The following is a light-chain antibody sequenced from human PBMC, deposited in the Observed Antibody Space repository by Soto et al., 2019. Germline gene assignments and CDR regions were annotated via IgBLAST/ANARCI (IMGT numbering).Light chain of an antibody. CDR2: DAS. J-gene: IGKJ1*01. CDR3: QKYNSAPWT. V-gene: IGKV1-27*01. Sequence: DIQMTQSPSSLSASVGDRVTITCRASQGISNYLAWYQQRPGKVPKLLIYDASTLQSGVPSRFSGSGSGTDFPLTISSLQPEDVATYYCQKYNSAPWTFGQGTKVEIK. CDR1: QGISNY.